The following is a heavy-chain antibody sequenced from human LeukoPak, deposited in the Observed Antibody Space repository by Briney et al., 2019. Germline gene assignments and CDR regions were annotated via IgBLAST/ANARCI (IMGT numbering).Heavy chain of an antibody. CDR1: GGSISSGGYY. D-gene: IGHD4-17*01. CDR3: ARGHGDYVFYYYYYGMDV. J-gene: IGHJ6*02. V-gene: IGHV4-31*03. CDR2: IYYSGST. Sequence: SETLSLTCTVSGGSISSGGYYWSWIRQHPGKGLEWIGYIYYSGSTYYNPSLKSRVTISVDTSKNQFSLKLSSVTAADTAVYYCARGHGDYVFYYYYYGMDVWGQGTTVTVSS.